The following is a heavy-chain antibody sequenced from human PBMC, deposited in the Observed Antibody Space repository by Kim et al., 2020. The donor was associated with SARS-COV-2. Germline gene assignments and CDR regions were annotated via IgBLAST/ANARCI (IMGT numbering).Heavy chain of an antibody. CDR3: ARGSEKAAAGTGAFDI. V-gene: IGHV3-13*01. Sequence: GSVHARFTISRENAKNSVFLQMNSLRSGDTAVYYCARGSEKAAAGTGAFDIWGQGTRVTVSS. J-gene: IGHJ3*02. D-gene: IGHD6-13*01.